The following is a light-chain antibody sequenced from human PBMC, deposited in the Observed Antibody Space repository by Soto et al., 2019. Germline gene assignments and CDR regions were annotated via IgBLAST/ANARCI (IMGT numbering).Light chain of an antibody. Sequence: EIVMTQSPATLSVSPGERATLSCGASQSVSSNLAWYQQKPGQAPRLLIYGASTRATDIPGRFSGSGSGTEFTLTISSLQSEDFAVYYCQQYNNWPLFTFGPGTKVDIK. J-gene: IGKJ3*01. CDR1: QSVSSN. CDR2: GAS. V-gene: IGKV3-15*01. CDR3: QQYNNWPLFT.